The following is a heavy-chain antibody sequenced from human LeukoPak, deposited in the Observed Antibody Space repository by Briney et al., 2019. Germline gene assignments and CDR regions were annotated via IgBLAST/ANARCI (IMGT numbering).Heavy chain of an antibody. D-gene: IGHD3-9*01. J-gene: IGHJ4*02. Sequence: PGGSLRLSCAASGFTFSGYAMSWVRQAPGKGLEWVSAISGSGSSAYYADSVKGRFTISRDNSKNTLFLQMNSLRAEDTAVYYCAKSPLDYDILTGYCDFWGQGTLVTVSS. CDR2: ISGSGSSA. CDR1: GFTFSGYA. V-gene: IGHV3-23*01. CDR3: AKSPLDYDILTGYCDF.